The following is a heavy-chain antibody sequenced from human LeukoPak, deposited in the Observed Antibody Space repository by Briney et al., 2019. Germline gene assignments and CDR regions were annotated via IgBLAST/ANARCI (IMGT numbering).Heavy chain of an antibody. V-gene: IGHV4-59*01. D-gene: IGHD2-15*01. Sequence: SETLSPTCTVSGDSINYYYWSWIRQSPGKGLEWIGYVYYNGSAKYNPSLKSRVTISVDMSKNQFSLKVSPVTAADTAIYYCARKGGHFDYWGQGTLVTVSS. CDR2: VYYNGSA. CDR1: GDSINYYY. CDR3: ARKGGHFDY. J-gene: IGHJ4*02.